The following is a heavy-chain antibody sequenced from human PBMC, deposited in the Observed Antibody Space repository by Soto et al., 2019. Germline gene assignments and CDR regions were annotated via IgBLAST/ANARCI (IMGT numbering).Heavy chain of an antibody. CDR1: GYTFTGYY. J-gene: IGHJ6*02. CDR3: ARGGGIAEAGPYYYGMDV. CDR2: INPNSGGT. V-gene: IGHV1-2*04. Sequence: ASVKVSCKASGYTFTGYYMHWVRQAPGQGLEWMGWINPNSGGTNYAQKFQGWVTMTRDTSISTAYMELSRLRSDDTAVYYCARGGGIAEAGPYYYGMDVWGQGTTVTVS. D-gene: IGHD6-13*01.